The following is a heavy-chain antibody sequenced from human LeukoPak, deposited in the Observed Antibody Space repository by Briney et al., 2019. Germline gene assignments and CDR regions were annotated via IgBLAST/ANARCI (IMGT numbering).Heavy chain of an antibody. J-gene: IGHJ4*02. D-gene: IGHD3-22*01. CDR2: IRSKAYGGTT. CDR3: TRRRSGYYCDY. V-gene: IGHV3-49*04. CDR1: GFTFGDYA. Sequence: GRSLRLSCTASGFTFGDYATSWVRQAPGKGLEWVGFIRSKAYGGTTEYAASVKGRFTISRDDSKSIAYLQMNSLKTEDTAVYYCTRRRSGYYCDYWGQGTLVTVSS.